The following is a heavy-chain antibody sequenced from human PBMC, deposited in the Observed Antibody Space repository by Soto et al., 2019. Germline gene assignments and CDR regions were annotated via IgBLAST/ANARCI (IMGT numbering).Heavy chain of an antibody. CDR1: GYSISSGNW. CDR3: ARKRSGSYSFDY. D-gene: IGHD1-26*01. Sequence: PSKTLSLTCAFSGYSISSGNWWGWIRQPPGKGLEWIGYIYYSGSTPYNPSLKSRVTMSVDTSKNQFSLKLSSVTALDTAIYDCARKRSGSYSFDYWGQGTLVTVSS. J-gene: IGHJ4*02. CDR2: IYYSGST. V-gene: IGHV4-28*01.